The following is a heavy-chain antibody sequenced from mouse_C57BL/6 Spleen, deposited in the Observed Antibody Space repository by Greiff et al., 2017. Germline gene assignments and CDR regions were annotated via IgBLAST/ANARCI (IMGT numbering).Heavy chain of an antibody. Sequence: EVKLVESGPGLVKPSQSLSLTCSVTGYSITSGYYWNWIRQFPGNKLEWMGYISYDGSNNYNPSLKNRISITRDTSKNQFFLKLNSVTTEDTATYYCARGYYYGSSYGDYWGQGTTLTVSS. CDR2: ISYDGSN. CDR1: GYSITSGYY. V-gene: IGHV3-6*01. CDR3: ARGYYYGSSYGDY. D-gene: IGHD1-1*01. J-gene: IGHJ2*01.